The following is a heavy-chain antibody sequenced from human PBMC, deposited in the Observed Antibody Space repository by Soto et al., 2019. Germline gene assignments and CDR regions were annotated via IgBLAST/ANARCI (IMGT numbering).Heavy chain of an antibody. CDR2: ISWDSGDI. V-gene: IGHV3-9*01. D-gene: IGHD2-2*03. CDR3: AKVGGYCSTPTCYYFDS. Sequence: DVQLVDSGGGLVQPGRSLRLSCAASGFSFAEYGMHWVRQAPGKGPEWVSGISWDSGDIGYADSVKGRFTISRDNAKNSLYLQMNSLRAEDTALYYCAKVGGYCSTPTCYYFDSWGLGTLVTVSS. J-gene: IGHJ4*02. CDR1: GFSFAEYG.